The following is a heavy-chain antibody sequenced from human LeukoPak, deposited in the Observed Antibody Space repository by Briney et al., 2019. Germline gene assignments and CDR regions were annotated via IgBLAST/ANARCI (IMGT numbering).Heavy chain of an antibody. CDR1: GGTFSSYA. Sequence: SVKVSFRASGGTFSSYAISWVRQAPGQGLEWMGGIIPIFGTANYAQKFQGRVTITADESTSTAYMELSSLRSEDTAVYYCARGQSGSYHPDDYWGQGTLVTVSS. D-gene: IGHD1-26*01. CDR2: IIPIFGTA. J-gene: IGHJ4*02. V-gene: IGHV1-69*13. CDR3: ARGQSGSYHPDDY.